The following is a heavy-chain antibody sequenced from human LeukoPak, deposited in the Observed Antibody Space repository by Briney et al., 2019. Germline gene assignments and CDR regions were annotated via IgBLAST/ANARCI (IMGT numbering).Heavy chain of an antibody. CDR1: GFTFDDYA. Sequence: PGRSLRLSCAASGFTFDDYAMHWVRQAPGKGLEWVSGISWNSGSIGYADSVKGRFTISRDNAKNSLYLQMNSLRAEDTALYYCALLYGDYQTFDYWGQGTLDTVSS. CDR2: ISWNSGSI. V-gene: IGHV3-9*01. D-gene: IGHD4-17*01. J-gene: IGHJ4*02. CDR3: ALLYGDYQTFDY.